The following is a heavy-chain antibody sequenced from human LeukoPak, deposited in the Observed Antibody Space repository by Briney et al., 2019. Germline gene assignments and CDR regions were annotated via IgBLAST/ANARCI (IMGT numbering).Heavy chain of an antibody. CDR3: ARRSSRWYGNYFFDY. J-gene: IGHJ4*02. V-gene: IGHV1-46*01. D-gene: IGHD6-13*01. CDR1: GYTFTSYY. Sequence: ASVKVSCKASGYTFTSYYIHWVRQAPGQGLEWMGIINPSGGSTSYAQKFQGRVTLTRDTSTSTVYTELSSLRSEDSALYYCARRSSRWYGNYFFDYWGQGTLVTVSS. CDR2: INPSGGST.